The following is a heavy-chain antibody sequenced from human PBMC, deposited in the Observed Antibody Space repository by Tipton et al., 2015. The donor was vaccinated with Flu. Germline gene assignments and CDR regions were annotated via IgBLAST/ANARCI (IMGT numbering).Heavy chain of an antibody. V-gene: IGHV1-2*02. J-gene: IGHJ4*02. CDR1: GYSFTGYS. Sequence: QSGAEVKKPGASVRISCKASGYSFTGYSVYWVRQAPGQGLEWMGWINPRTGGKNHAQSFQGRVAMTVDTSITTAYMELSSLRSDGTAMYYCATVTTPPRWGQGTQVTVPS. CDR2: INPRTGGK. D-gene: IGHD1-14*01. CDR3: ATVTTPPR.